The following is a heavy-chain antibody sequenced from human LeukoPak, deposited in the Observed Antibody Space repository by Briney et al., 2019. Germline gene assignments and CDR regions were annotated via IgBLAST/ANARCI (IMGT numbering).Heavy chain of an antibody. CDR3: VTDHLAAAGYNWFDP. V-gene: IGHV4-31*03. Sequence: PSETLSLTCTVSGGSISSGDSFWTWIRQHPGKGLEWIGYVSHSGNTYYNPSLESRVTISLDMSKNQFSLNLSSVTAADTAVYYCVTDHLAAAGYNWFDPWGQGTLVTVSS. CDR2: VSHSGNT. CDR1: GGSISSGDSF. J-gene: IGHJ5*02. D-gene: IGHD6-13*01.